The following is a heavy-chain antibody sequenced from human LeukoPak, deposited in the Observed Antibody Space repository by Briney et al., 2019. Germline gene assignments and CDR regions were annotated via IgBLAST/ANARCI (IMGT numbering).Heavy chain of an antibody. D-gene: IGHD3-10*01. Sequence: SETLSLTCAVPGGSLSGYNWSWSCEPPREGLGWIGEINHSGSSNYNPALKSRVTISLGASKYQFSLKLSPVTAAVTAVYYGARLGGSRDYWGQGTLVTVSS. J-gene: IGHJ4*02. V-gene: IGHV4-34*01. CDR1: GGSLSGYN. CDR2: INHSGSS. CDR3: ARLGGSRDY.